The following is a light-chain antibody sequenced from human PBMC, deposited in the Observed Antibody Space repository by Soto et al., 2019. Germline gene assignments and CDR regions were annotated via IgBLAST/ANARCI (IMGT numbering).Light chain of an antibody. CDR2: DAS. CDR1: QSVGSY. Sequence: EIVLTQSPATLSLSPGERATLSCRASQSVGSYLAWYQQKPGQAPRLLIQDASNRATGIPARFSGSGSGTAFTLPISSLEPEDFAVYYCQQRSNWPPITFGQGTRLEIK. J-gene: IGKJ5*01. V-gene: IGKV3-11*01. CDR3: QQRSNWPPIT.